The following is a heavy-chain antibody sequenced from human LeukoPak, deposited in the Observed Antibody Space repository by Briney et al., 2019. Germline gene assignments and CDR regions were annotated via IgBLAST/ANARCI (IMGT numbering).Heavy chain of an antibody. J-gene: IGHJ4*02. CDR3: ARDRALVGVFYY. V-gene: IGHV3-21*01. CDR1: GFTFSSHW. CDR2: ISASSNYI. Sequence: PGGSLRLSCAASGFTFSSHWMSWVRQAPGKGLEWVSSISASSNYIYYADSVKGRFTISRDNAKKSLYLQMNSLRADDTAVYYCARDRALVGVFYYWGQGTLVTASS. D-gene: IGHD1-26*01.